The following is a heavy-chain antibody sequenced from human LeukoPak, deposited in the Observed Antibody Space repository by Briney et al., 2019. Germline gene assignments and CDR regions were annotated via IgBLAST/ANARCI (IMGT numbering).Heavy chain of an antibody. V-gene: IGHV3-9*01. J-gene: IGHJ4*02. CDR1: GFTFDDYA. D-gene: IGHD6-13*01. CDR3: AKADHSSSWYGGFDY. Sequence: PGGSLRLSCAASGFTFDDYAMHWVRQAPGKGLEWVSGISWNSGSIGYADSVKGRFTISRDNAKNSLYLQMNSLRAEDTALYYCAKADHSSSWYGGFDYWGQGTLVTVSS. CDR2: ISWNSGSI.